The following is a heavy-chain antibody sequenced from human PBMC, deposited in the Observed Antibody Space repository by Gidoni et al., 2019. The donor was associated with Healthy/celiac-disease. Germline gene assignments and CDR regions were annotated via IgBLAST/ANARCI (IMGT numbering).Heavy chain of an antibody. D-gene: IGHD6-13*01. CDR2: INHSGST. J-gene: IGHJ4*02. V-gene: IGHV4-34*01. CDR1: GGSFSGYY. CDR3: AKRYSSSWYGY. Sequence: QVQLQQRGAGLLKPSETLSLTCAVYGGSFSGYYWSWIRQPPGKGLEWIGEINHSGSTNYNPSLKSRVTISVDTSKNQFSLKLSSVTAADTAVYYCAKRYSSSWYGYWGQGTLVTVSS.